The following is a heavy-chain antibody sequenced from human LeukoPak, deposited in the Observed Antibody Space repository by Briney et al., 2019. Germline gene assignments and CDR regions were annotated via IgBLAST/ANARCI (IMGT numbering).Heavy chain of an antibody. V-gene: IGHV3-33*01. CDR2: IWYDGSNK. CDR3: ARRDDYFDY. CDR1: GFTFSSYG. Sequence: GGSLRLSCAASGFTFSSYGMHWVRQASGKGLEWVAVIWYDGSNKYYADSVKGRFTISRDNSKNTLYLQMNSLRAEDTAVYYCARRDDYFDYWGQGTLVTVSS. J-gene: IGHJ4*02.